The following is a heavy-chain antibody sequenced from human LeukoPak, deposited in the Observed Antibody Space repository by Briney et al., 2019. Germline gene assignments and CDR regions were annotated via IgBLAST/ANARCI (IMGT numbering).Heavy chain of an antibody. D-gene: IGHD2-15*01. Sequence: SETLSLTCTVSGGSISSYYWSWIRQPPGKGLEWIGYIYYSGSTNYNPSLKSRVTISVDTSKNQFSLKLSSVTAADTAVYYCARDRYSTIDYWGQGTLVTVSS. V-gene: IGHV4-59*01. CDR3: ARDRYSTIDY. CDR2: IYYSGST. J-gene: IGHJ4*02. CDR1: GGSISSYY.